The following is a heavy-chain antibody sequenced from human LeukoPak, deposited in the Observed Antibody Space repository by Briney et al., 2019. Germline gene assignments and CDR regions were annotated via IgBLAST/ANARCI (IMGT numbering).Heavy chain of an antibody. CDR1: GGSISSYY. CDR2: IYTSGST. D-gene: IGHD3-16*01. Sequence: SETLSLTCTVSGGSISSYYWSWIRQPPGKGLEWIGYIYTSGSTNYNPSLKSRVTIPVDTSKNQFSLKLSSVTAADTAVYYCARLVGDSSIRFDYWGQGTLVTVSS. J-gene: IGHJ4*02. V-gene: IGHV4-4*09. CDR3: ARLVGDSSIRFDY.